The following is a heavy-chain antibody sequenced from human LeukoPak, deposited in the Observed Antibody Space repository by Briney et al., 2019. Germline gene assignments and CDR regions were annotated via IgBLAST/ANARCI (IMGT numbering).Heavy chain of an antibody. CDR1: GFTSSNYW. V-gene: IGHV3-7*01. J-gene: IGHJ4*02. Sequence: GRCLCLSCAVSGFTSSNYWTTWDRPARGKGREWVANIKKDESEKYYIDSVKGRFTASRHKSKNSVYRQMNRLRAEHTGMYYCAPRVVGVWSFDYWGQGALVTASS. CDR3: APRVVGVWSFDY. D-gene: IGHD2-15*01. CDR2: IKKDESEK.